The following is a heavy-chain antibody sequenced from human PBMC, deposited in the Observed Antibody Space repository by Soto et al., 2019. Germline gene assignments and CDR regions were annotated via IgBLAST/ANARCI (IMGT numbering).Heavy chain of an antibody. CDR2: IRGSGGST. CDR3: AKVPSYSSSSVPFDY. J-gene: IGHJ4*02. V-gene: IGHV3-23*01. D-gene: IGHD6-6*01. Sequence: GGSLRLSCAASGFTFSSYAMSWVRQAPGKGLEWVSAIRGSGGSTYYADSVKGRLTISRDNSKNTLYLQMNSLRAEDTAVYYCAKVPSYSSSSVPFDYLGQGTLVPVSS. CDR1: GFTFSSYA.